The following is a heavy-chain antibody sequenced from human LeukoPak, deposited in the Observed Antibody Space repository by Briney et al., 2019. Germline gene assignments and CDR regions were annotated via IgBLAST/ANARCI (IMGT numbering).Heavy chain of an antibody. D-gene: IGHD3-10*01. CDR2: ISSSSSYI. Sequence: GGSLRLSCAASGFTFSSYSMNWVRQAPGKGLEWVSSISSSSSYIYYADSVKGRFTISRDNAKNSLYLQMNSLRAEDTAVYYCARGRRVTTMVRGVIIVSVWFDPWGQGTLVTVSS. CDR3: ARGRRVTTMVRGVIIVSVWFDP. CDR1: GFTFSSYS. J-gene: IGHJ5*02. V-gene: IGHV3-21*01.